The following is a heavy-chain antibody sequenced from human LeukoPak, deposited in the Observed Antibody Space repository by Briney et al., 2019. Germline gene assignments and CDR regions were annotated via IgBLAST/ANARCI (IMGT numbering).Heavy chain of an antibody. CDR3: ARARWTSTATTYYLDH. Sequence: GASVKVSCKASGYTFTSYAIHWVRQAPGQRLEWMGWIDAGNGKTKYSQNFQGRATITRDTSATTAYMDLSSLRSEDTAVYYCARARWTSTATTYYLDHWGQGTLVTVSS. J-gene: IGHJ4*02. D-gene: IGHD4-17*01. V-gene: IGHV1-3*01. CDR1: GYTFTSYA. CDR2: IDAGNGKT.